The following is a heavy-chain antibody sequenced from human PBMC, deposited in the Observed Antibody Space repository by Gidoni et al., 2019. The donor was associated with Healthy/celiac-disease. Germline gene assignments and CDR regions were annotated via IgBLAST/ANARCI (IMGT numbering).Heavy chain of an antibody. J-gene: IGHJ4*02. Sequence: EVQLVESGGGLVQPGRSLRLSCTASGFTFGEYAMSWFRQAPGKGLEWVSFIRSKGYGGTTEYAASVKGRFTISRDDSESIAYRQMNSLKTEDTAVYYCTRGYSSGWGTDYWGQGTLVTVSS. D-gene: IGHD6-19*01. CDR2: IRSKGYGGTT. V-gene: IGHV3-49*03. CDR3: TRGYSSGWGTDY. CDR1: GFTFGEYA.